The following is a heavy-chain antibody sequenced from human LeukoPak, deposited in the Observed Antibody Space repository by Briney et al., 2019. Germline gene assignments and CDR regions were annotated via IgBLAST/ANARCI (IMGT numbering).Heavy chain of an antibody. Sequence: PGGSLRLSCAASRFTFRGYQMTWVRQAPGKGLEWVGNINEDGSQRHYVDSVKGRFTISRDNAENSLFLQMNSLKAEDTAVYYCARWTCINTWWVIDSWGQGTLVTVSS. V-gene: IGHV3-7*01. CDR3: ARWTCINTWWVIDS. CDR1: RFTFRGYQ. D-gene: IGHD2-8*02. J-gene: IGHJ4*02. CDR2: INEDGSQR.